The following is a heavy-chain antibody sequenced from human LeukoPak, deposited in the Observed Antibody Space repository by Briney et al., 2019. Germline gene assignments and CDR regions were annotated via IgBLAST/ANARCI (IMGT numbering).Heavy chain of an antibody. CDR2: INPSGGST. J-gene: IGHJ4*02. CDR1: GYTFTSYY. V-gene: IGHV1-46*01. D-gene: IGHD3-3*01. CDR3: ARTSDFWSGAPYFDY. Sequence: ASVKVSCKASGYTFTSYYMHWVRQAPGQGLEWMGIINPSGGSTSYAQKFQGRVTMTTDTSTSTAYMELRSLRSDDTAVYYCARTSDFWSGAPYFDYWGQGTLVTVSS.